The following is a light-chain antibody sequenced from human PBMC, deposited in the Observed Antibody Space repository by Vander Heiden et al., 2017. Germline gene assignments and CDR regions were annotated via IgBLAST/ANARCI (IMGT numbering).Light chain of an antibody. CDR1: QSISSY. CDR2: AAS. V-gene: IGKV1-39*01. J-gene: IGKJ5*01. Sequence: DIQMTQSPSSLPASVGDRVTITCRASQSISSYLNWYQQKPGKAPKLLIYAASSLQSGVPSRFSGSGSGTDFTLTISSLQPEDFATYYCQQSYSTPITFGQRTRLEIK. CDR3: QQSYSTPIT.